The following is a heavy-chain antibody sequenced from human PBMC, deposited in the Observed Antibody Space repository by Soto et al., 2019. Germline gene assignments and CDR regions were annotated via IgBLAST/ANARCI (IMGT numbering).Heavy chain of an antibody. CDR3: AKDIRGGSSWYLFDY. CDR2: ISWNSGSI. V-gene: IGHV3-9*01. D-gene: IGHD6-13*01. Sequence: GGSLRLSCAASGFTFDDYAMHWVRQAPGKGLEWVSGISWNSGSIGYADSVKGRFTISRDNAKNSLYLQMNSLRAEDTALYYCAKDIRGGSSWYLFDYWGQGTLVTVSS. J-gene: IGHJ4*02. CDR1: GFTFDDYA.